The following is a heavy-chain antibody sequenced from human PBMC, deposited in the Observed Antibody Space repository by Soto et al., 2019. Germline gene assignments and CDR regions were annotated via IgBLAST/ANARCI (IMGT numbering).Heavy chain of an antibody. Sequence: EVQLLESGGGVEQPGGSLTLSCAASGFTFSDYGMTWVRQAAGKGLEWVSFIGNGGGDIYYADSVKGRFTVSRDNSKNTLYLQMSSLRVEDTAVYYCAKDGCPYKRNWYCDLWGRGTPVTVSS. CDR2: IGNGGGDI. V-gene: IGHV3-23*01. D-gene: IGHD1-1*01. J-gene: IGHJ2*01. CDR3: AKDGCPYKRNWYCDL. CDR1: GFTFSDYG.